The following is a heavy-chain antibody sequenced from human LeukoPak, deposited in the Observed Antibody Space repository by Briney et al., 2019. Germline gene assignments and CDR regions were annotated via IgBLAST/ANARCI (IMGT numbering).Heavy chain of an antibody. CDR1: GGSISSSNYH. D-gene: IGHD3-22*01. CDR2: IHYSGST. J-gene: IGHJ1*01. Sequence: SETLSLTCTVSGGSISSSNYHWGWIRQPPGKGLEWIGSIHYSGSTYYNPSLRSRVTISVDTSKNQFSLKQSPVPAADTAVYYCARLDAYYDGSGYYYPGFFQHWGQGTLVTVSS. V-gene: IGHV4-39*01. CDR3: ARLDAYYDGSGYYYPGFFQH.